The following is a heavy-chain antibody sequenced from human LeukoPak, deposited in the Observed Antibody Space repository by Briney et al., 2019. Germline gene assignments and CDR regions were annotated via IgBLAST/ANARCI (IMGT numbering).Heavy chain of an antibody. CDR1: GGSFSGYY. V-gene: IGHV4-34*01. CDR3: ARVNWNSRYFDY. J-gene: IGHJ4*02. D-gene: IGHD1-7*01. Sequence: PSETLSLTCAVYGGSFSGYYWGWIRQPPGKGLEWIGNIYHSGSTYYNPSLKSRVTISVDTSKNQFSLKLSSVTAADTAVYYCARVNWNSRYFDYWGQGTLVTVSS. CDR2: IYHSGST.